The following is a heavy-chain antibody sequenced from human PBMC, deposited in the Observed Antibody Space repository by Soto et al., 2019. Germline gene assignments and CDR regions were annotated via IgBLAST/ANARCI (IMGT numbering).Heavy chain of an antibody. Sequence: SETLSLTCTVSGGSISSYYWSWIRQPPGKGLEWIGYIYYSGSTNYNPSLKSRVTISVDTSKNQFSLKLSSVTAADTAVYYCARERLGELSLFDYWGQGTLVTVSS. D-gene: IGHD3-16*02. V-gene: IGHV4-59*01. CDR2: IYYSGST. J-gene: IGHJ4*02. CDR1: GGSISSYY. CDR3: ARERLGELSLFDY.